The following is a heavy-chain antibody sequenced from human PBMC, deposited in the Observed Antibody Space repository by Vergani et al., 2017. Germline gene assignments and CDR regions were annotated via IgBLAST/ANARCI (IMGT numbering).Heavy chain of an antibody. Sequence: EVQLVQSGAEVKKPGESLKISCKGSGYNFPSYWIGWVRQMPGKGLEWMGIIYPGDSDTRYSPSFQGQVTISADKSISTAYLQWSSLKASDTAMYYCARLNDFWSGYPTAFDIWGQGTMVTVSS. J-gene: IGHJ3*02. V-gene: IGHV5-51*01. CDR2: IYPGDSDT. D-gene: IGHD3-3*01. CDR1: GYNFPSYW. CDR3: ARLNDFWSGYPTAFDI.